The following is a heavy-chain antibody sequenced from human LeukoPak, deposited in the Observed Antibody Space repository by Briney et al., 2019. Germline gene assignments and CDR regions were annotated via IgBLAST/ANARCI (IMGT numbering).Heavy chain of an antibody. CDR1: GFTFSRYS. D-gene: IGHD3-22*01. Sequence: PGGSLRLSCAASGFTFSRYSMNWVRQAPGKGLEWVSSISSSSSYIYYADSVKGRFTISRDNAKNSLYLQMNSLRAEDTAVYYCARDRRVTMIVVVENYYYGMDVWGQGTTVTVSS. J-gene: IGHJ6*02. CDR2: ISSSSSYI. CDR3: ARDRRVTMIVVVENYYYGMDV. V-gene: IGHV3-21*01.